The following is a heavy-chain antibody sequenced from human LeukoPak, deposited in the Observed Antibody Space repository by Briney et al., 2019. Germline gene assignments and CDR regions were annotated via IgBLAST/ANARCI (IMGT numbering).Heavy chain of an antibody. V-gene: IGHV3-7*01. Sequence: GGSLRLSCAASHFTFTTYWMSWVRQAPGKGLEWVANIKPDGSERYYVDSVTGRFTISRDNAKNSLYLQMNSLRAEDTAVYYCARSLRTTVTTSFWGQGTLVTVSS. CDR3: ARSLRTTVTTSF. CDR2: IKPDGSER. J-gene: IGHJ4*02. CDR1: HFTFTTYW. D-gene: IGHD4-17*01.